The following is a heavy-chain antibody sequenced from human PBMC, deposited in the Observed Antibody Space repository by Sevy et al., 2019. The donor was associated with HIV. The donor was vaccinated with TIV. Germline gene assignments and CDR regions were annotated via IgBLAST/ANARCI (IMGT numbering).Heavy chain of an antibody. V-gene: IGHV3-30*04. D-gene: IGHD4-17*01. Sequence: GGSLRLSCAASGFTFNIYVIHWVRQAPGKGLEWVAVISSDGSSEYYADSVKGGFTISRDNSKNTLYLQMNSLRAEDMAVYYCARDLPSAVTLPFYYYGLHVWGQGTTVTVSS. CDR3: ARDLPSAVTLPFYYYGLHV. CDR1: GFTFNIYV. CDR2: ISSDGSSE. J-gene: IGHJ6*02.